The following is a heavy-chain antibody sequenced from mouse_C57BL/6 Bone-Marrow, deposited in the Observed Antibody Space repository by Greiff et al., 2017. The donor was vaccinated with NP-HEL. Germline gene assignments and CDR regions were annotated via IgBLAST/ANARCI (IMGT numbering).Heavy chain of an antibody. CDR3: TTWRTGSSGCYAMDY. Sequence: EVQLQQSGAELVRPGASVKLSCTASGFNIKDDYMHWVKQRPEQGLEWIGWIDPENGDTEYASKFQGKATITADTSSNTAYLQLSSLTSEDTAVYYWTTWRTGSSGCYAMDYWGQGTSVTVSS. J-gene: IGHJ4*01. V-gene: IGHV14-4*01. CDR1: GFNIKDDY. D-gene: IGHD1-1*01. CDR2: IDPENGDT.